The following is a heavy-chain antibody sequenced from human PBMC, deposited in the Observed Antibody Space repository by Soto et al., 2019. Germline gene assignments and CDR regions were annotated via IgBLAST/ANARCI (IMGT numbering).Heavy chain of an antibody. V-gene: IGHV4-4*07. CDR3: ARDRGATPTTWFDP. CDR1: GGSMTSNY. J-gene: IGHJ5*02. CDR2: IYTSGTI. D-gene: IGHD1-26*01. Sequence: QVQLQESDPGLVQPSETLSLTCTVYGGSMTSNYWSWIRQPAGKGLEWIGRIYTSGTINYDPSLRRRVTMSIDASKNQCSLKLTSVTAADTAVYYCARDRGATPTTWFDPWGHGTLVTVSS.